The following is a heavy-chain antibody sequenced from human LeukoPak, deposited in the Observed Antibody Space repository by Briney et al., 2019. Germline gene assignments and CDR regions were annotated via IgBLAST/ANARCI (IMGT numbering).Heavy chain of an antibody. CDR3: ARGVGNYYDSSGSA. J-gene: IGHJ5*02. D-gene: IGHD3-22*01. CDR1: GFTFSSYG. CDR2: IRYDGSNK. Sequence: GGSLRLSCAASGFTFSSYGMHWVRQAPGKGLEWVAFIRYDGSNKYYADSVKGRFTISRDNAKNSLYLQMNSLRAEDTAVYYCARGVGNYYDSSGSAWGQGTLVTVSS. V-gene: IGHV3-30*02.